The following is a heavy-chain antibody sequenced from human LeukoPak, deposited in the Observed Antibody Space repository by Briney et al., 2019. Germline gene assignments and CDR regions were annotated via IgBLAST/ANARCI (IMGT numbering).Heavy chain of an antibody. V-gene: IGHV3-23*01. CDR2: ISGSGGST. Sequence: GGSLRLSCAASGFTFSSYAMSWVSQAPGKGLEWVSAISGSGGSTYYADSVKGRFTISRDNSKNTLYLQMNSLRAEDTAVYYCAKGGIFGVAGYYYYMDVWGKGTTVTVSS. CDR1: GFTFSSYA. CDR3: AKGGIFGVAGYYYYMDV. J-gene: IGHJ6*03. D-gene: IGHD3-3*01.